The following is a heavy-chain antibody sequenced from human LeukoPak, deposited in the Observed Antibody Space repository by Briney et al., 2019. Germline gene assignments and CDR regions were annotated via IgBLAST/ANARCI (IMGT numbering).Heavy chain of an antibody. V-gene: IGHV4-4*09. D-gene: IGHD5-18*01. CDR3: ARHVHGYGPDYYYYYMDV. CDR2: IYTSGST. J-gene: IGHJ6*03. Sequence: SETLSLTCTVSGGSISSYYWSWIRQPPGKGLEWIGHIYTSGSTNYNPSLKSRVTISVDTSKNQCSLKLSSVTAADTAVYYCARHVHGYGPDYYYYYMDVWGKGTTVTVSS. CDR1: GGSISSYY.